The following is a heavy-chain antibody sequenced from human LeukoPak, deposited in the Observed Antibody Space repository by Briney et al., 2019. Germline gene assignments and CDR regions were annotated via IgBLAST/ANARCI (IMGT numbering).Heavy chain of an antibody. CDR2: ISSSSSYI. CDR3: ARDAGSGWYCFDY. J-gene: IGHJ4*02. CDR1: GFTFSSYS. D-gene: IGHD6-19*01. V-gene: IGHV3-21*01. Sequence: GGSLRLSCAASGFTFSSYSMNWVRQAPGEGLEWVSSISSSSSYIYYADSVKGRFTISRDNAKNSLYLQMNSLRAEDTAVYYCARDAGSGWYCFDYWGQGTLVTVSS.